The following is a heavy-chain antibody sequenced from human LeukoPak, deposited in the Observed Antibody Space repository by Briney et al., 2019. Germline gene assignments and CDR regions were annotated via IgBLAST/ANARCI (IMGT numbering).Heavy chain of an antibody. CDR2: ISGSGGIT. CDR3: AKDSYDFWSAYYHYFEY. D-gene: IGHD3-3*01. CDR1: GFTFSSYA. J-gene: IGHJ4*02. V-gene: IGHV3-23*01. Sequence: GGSLRLSCAASGFTFSSYAMSWVRQAPGKGLEWVSAISGSGGITYYADSVKGRFTISRDYSKNTLSLQMISLRAEDTAVYYCAKDSYDFWSAYYHYFEYWGQGTLVPVSS.